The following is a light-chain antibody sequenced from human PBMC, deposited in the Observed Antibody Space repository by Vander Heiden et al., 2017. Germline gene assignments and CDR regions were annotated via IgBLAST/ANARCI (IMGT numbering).Light chain of an antibody. V-gene: IGKV3-15*01. CDR3: HQYTNWPGT. Sequence: IVMTQSPVTLSVSPGERATLSCRASQAISNNLAWYQQRPGQAPRLLIYHASTRATAFPARFSGSGSGTDFTLTISSLQPEDIAIYFCHQYTNWPGTFGQGTKVEIK. CDR1: QAISNN. CDR2: HAS. J-gene: IGKJ2*02.